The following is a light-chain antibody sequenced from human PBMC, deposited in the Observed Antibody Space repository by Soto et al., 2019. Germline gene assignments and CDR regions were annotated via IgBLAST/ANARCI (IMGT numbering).Light chain of an antibody. CDR3: VAWDDNLSSRV. Sequence: QSVLTQTPSLSGTPGQTVTISCIGSRSNIGSAIVHWYQQIPGTAPKHLIYMNNQRPSGVPDRFSGSKSGTSASLVITGLRPEAEADYYCVAWDDNLSSRVFGGGTKVTVL. J-gene: IGLJ3*02. CDR2: MNN. V-gene: IGLV1-47*01. CDR1: RSNIGSAI.